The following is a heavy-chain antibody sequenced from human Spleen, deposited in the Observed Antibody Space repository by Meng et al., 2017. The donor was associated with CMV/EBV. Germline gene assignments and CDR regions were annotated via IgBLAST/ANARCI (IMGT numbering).Heavy chain of an antibody. J-gene: IGHJ4*02. CDR3: AKDLRITMTEFDY. Sequence: GESLKISCAASGFTFSNYAMTWVRQAPGKGLEWVSAVSDSGGGTYYADSVKGRFTISRDNSKNTLYLQMNSLRAEDTAVYYCAKDLRITMTEFDYWGQGTLVTVSS. CDR2: VSDSGGGT. V-gene: IGHV3-23*01. D-gene: IGHD3-22*01. CDR1: GFTFSNYA.